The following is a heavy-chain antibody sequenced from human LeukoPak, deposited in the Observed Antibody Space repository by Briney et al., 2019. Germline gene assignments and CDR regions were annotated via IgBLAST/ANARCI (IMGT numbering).Heavy chain of an antibody. CDR2: IRSKTDGGTT. V-gene: IGHV3-15*01. CDR3: TAEYYGSLNY. J-gene: IGHJ4*02. CDR1: GFTFSDHY. D-gene: IGHD1-26*01. Sequence: GGSLRLSCAASGFTFSDHYMDWVRQAPGKGLEWVGRIRSKTDGGTTDYAAPVKGRFTISRDDSKNTLYLQMNSLITEDAAVYFCTAEYYGSLNYWGQGTLVTVSS.